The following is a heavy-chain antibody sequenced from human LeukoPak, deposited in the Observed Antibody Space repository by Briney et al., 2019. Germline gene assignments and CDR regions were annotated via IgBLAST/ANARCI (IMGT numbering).Heavy chain of an antibody. V-gene: IGHV4-39*01. CDR3: ARMMNYYDSSGYYPDDY. Sequence: SETLSLTCTVSGGSISSSSYYWGWIRQPPGKGLEWIVSIYYSGSTYYNPSLNSRVTISVDTSKNQFSLKLSSVTAADTAVYYRARMMNYYDSSGYYPDDYWGQGTLVTASS. CDR1: GGSISSSSYY. D-gene: IGHD3-22*01. CDR2: IYYSGST. J-gene: IGHJ4*02.